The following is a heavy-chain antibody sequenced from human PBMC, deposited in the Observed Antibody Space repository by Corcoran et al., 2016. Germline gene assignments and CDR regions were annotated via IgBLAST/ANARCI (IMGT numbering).Heavy chain of an antibody. CDR3: STETLFWSGYPYYYYYGMDV. Sequence: EVQLVESGGGLVKPGGSLRISCAASGFTFINAWMNWVRQAPVKGLEWVGRIKSKTDGGTTDYAAPVKGRFTISRDDSKNTLYLQMNSLKTEDTAMYYWSTETLFWSGYPYYYYYGMDVWGQGTTVTVSS. CDR1: GFTFINAW. D-gene: IGHD3-3*01. V-gene: IGHV3-15*07. CDR2: IKSKTDGGTT. J-gene: IGHJ6*02.